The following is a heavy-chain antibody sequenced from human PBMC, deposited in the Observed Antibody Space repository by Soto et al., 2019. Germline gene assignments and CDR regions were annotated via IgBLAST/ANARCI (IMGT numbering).Heavy chain of an antibody. J-gene: IGHJ4*02. CDR3: ASLPTDRGYAGGY. V-gene: IGHV1-69*02. CDR1: GGTFSSYT. D-gene: IGHD5-12*01. CDR2: IIPILGIA. Sequence: GASVKVSCKASGGTFSSYTISWVRQAPGQGLEWMGRIIPILGIANYAQKFQGRVTITADKSTSTAYMELSSLRSEDTAVYYCASLPTDRGYAGGYWGQGTLVTVSS.